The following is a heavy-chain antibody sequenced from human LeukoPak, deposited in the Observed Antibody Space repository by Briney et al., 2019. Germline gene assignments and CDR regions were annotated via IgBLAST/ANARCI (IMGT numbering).Heavy chain of an antibody. D-gene: IGHD3-22*01. CDR1: GYTFTIYG. CDR3: ARDRKGITMIVVVKDY. J-gene: IGHJ4*02. CDR2: ISAYNGNT. V-gene: IGHV1-18*01. Sequence: ASVKVSCKASGYTFTIYGISWVRQASGQGLEWMGWISAYNGNTNYAQKLQGRVTMTTDTSTSTAYMELRSLRSDDTAVYYCARDRKGITMIVVVKDYWGQGTLVTVSS.